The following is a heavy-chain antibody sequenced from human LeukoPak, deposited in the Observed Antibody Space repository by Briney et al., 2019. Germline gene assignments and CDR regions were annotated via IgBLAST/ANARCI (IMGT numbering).Heavy chain of an antibody. J-gene: IGHJ4*02. CDR3: ARAPGSGWSN. Sequence: SETLSLTCSVSGYSISSGYYWGWIRQPPGKGLQWIAAISNTGTTYYDPSLKSRVTITIDTLKNQFSIGLRSATASDTAVYYCARAPGSGWSNWGQGTLVTVSS. V-gene: IGHV4-38-2*02. D-gene: IGHD6-19*01. CDR2: ISNTGTT. CDR1: GYSISSGYY.